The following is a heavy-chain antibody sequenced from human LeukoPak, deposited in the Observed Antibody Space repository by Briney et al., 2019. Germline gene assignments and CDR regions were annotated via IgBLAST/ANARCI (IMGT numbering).Heavy chain of an antibody. D-gene: IGHD3-10*01. V-gene: IGHV4-31*03. Sequence: SETLSLTCTVSGGSISSGGYYWSWIRQHPGKGLEWIGYIYYSGSTYYNPSLKSRVTISVDTSKNQFSLKLSSVTAADTAVYYCAREARGFWFGELFDYYGMDVWGQGTTVTVSS. CDR2: IYYSGST. CDR1: GGSISSGGYY. J-gene: IGHJ6*02. CDR3: AREARGFWFGELFDYYGMDV.